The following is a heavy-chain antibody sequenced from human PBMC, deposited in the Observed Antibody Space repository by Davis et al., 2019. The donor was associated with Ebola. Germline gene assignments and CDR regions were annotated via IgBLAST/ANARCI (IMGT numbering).Heavy chain of an antibody. J-gene: IGHJ5*02. V-gene: IGHV4-34*01. CDR2: INHSGST. CDR1: GGSISGYY. Sequence: MPGGSLRLSCTVSGGSISGYYWSWIRQPPGKGLEWIGEINHSGSTNYNPSLKSRVTISVDTSKNQFSLKLSSVTAADTAVYYCARARRGDYIWGSYRYGVWFDPWGQGTLVTVSS. CDR3: ARARRGDYIWGSYRYGVWFDP. D-gene: IGHD3-16*02.